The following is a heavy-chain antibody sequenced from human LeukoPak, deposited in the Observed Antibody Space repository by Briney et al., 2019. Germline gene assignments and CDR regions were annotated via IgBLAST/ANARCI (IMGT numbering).Heavy chain of an antibody. CDR2: ISYDGSNK. D-gene: IGHD3-9*01. Sequence: GGSLRLSCAASGFTFSSYGMHWVRQAPGKGLEWVAVISYDGSNKYYADSVKGRFTISRDNSKNTLYLQMNSLRAEDTAMYYCAKDAPSYDILTGYYNWFDPWGQGTLVTVSS. CDR3: AKDAPSYDILTGYYNWFDP. CDR1: GFTFSSYG. J-gene: IGHJ5*02. V-gene: IGHV3-30*18.